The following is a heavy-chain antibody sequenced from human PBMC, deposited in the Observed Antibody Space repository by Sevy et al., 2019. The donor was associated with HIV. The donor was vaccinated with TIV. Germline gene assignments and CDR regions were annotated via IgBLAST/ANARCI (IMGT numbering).Heavy chain of an antibody. CDR1: GFTFSSYA. CDR2: ISGSGGST. V-gene: IGHV3-23*01. Sequence: GGSLRLSCAASGFTFSSYAMSWVRQAPGKGLEWVSAISGSGGSTYYADSVKGRFTISRDNSKNTLYLQMNSLRAEDTAVCYCAKLDTYYYGAGGGGYYFDYWGQGTLVTVSS. D-gene: IGHD3-10*01. CDR3: AKLDTYYYGAGGGGYYFDY. J-gene: IGHJ4*02.